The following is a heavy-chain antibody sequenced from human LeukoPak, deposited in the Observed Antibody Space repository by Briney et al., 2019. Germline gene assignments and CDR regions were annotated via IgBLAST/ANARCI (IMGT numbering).Heavy chain of an antibody. Sequence: GGSLRLSCVASGFTFSNYNMNWVRQAPGKGLDWVSAISGSGGSTYYADSVKGRFTISRDNSKNTLYLQMNSLRAEDTAVYYCAQSIAAGTGYWGQGTLVTVSS. CDR1: GFTFSNYN. V-gene: IGHV3-23*01. CDR2: ISGSGGST. CDR3: AQSIAAGTGY. J-gene: IGHJ4*02. D-gene: IGHD6-13*01.